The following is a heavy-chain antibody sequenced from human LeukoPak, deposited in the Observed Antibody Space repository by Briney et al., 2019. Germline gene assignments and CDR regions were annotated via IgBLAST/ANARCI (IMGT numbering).Heavy chain of an antibody. D-gene: IGHD3-22*01. Sequence: GGSLRLSCAASGFTFSSYWMSWVRQAPGKGLEWVANIKQDGSEEYYVDSVKGRFTISRDNAKNSLYLQMNSLRAEDTAVYYCARVGYDSSGYRWGYYYMDVWGKGTTVTVSS. V-gene: IGHV3-7*01. CDR3: ARVGYDSSGYRWGYYYMDV. CDR1: GFTFSSYW. CDR2: IKQDGSEE. J-gene: IGHJ6*03.